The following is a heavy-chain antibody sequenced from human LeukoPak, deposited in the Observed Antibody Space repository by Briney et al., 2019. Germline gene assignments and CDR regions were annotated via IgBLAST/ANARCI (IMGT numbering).Heavy chain of an antibody. V-gene: IGHV3-30*18. Sequence: GGSLRLSCAASGFTFSSYSMNWVRQAPGKGLEWVAVISYDGSNKYYADSVKGRFTISRDNSKNTLYLQMNSLIVEDTAVYYCAKDSGWIQFSSWGQGTLVTVSS. CDR2: ISYDGSNK. CDR3: AKDSGWIQFSS. J-gene: IGHJ5*02. CDR1: GFTFSSYS. D-gene: IGHD5-18*01.